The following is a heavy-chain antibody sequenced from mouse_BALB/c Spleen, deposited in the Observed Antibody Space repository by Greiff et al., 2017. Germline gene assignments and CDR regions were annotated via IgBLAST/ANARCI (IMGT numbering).Heavy chain of an antibody. D-gene: IGHD2-1*01. V-gene: IGHV8-12*01. J-gene: IGHJ4*01. CDR3: ALVYGNYAHYAMDY. CDR1: GFSLSTSGMG. CDR2: IYWDDDK. Sequence: QVTLNVSGPGILQPSQTLSLTCSFSGFSLSTSGMGVSWIRQPSGKGLEWLAHIYWDDDKRYNPSLKSRLTISKDTSSNQVFLKITSVDTADTATYYCALVYGNYAHYAMDYWGQGTSVTVSS.